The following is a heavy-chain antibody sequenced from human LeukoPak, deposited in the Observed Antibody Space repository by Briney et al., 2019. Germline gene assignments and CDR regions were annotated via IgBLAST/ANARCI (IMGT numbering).Heavy chain of an antibody. D-gene: IGHD2-2*02. CDR1: GYTFTSYG. J-gene: IGHJ4*02. CDR3: ARDSVGAGYCSSTSCYRLDY. Sequence: ASVKVSCKASGYTFTSYGISWVRQAPGQGLEWIGWISAYNGNTNYAQKLQGRVTMTTDTSTSTAYMELRSLRSDDTAVYYCARDSVGAGYCSSTSCYRLDYWGQGTLVTVSS. CDR2: ISAYNGNT. V-gene: IGHV1-18*01.